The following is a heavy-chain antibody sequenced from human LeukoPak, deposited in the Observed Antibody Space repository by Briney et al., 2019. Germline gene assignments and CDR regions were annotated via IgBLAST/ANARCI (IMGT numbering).Heavy chain of an antibody. CDR1: GGSISSYTYF. CDR2: IYFTGNT. V-gene: IGHV4-39*01. J-gene: IGHJ4*02. Sequence: PSETLSLTCTVSGGSISSYTYFWGWIRQPPGKGLEWIANIYFTGNTYYNPSLKSRATISVDTSKNQFSLTLSSVTAADTAVYYCASEAHRGGGFDSWGQGTLVTVSS. D-gene: IGHD3-16*01. CDR3: ASEAHRGGGFDS.